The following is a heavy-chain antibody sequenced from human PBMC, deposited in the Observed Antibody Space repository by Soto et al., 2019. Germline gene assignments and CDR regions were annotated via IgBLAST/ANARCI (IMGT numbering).Heavy chain of an antibody. Sequence: ESGPTLMNPTQTLTLTCTFSGFALSTSGMCVSWIRQPPGKALEWLALIDWDDDKYYSTSLKTRLTISKDTSKNQVVLTMTNMDPVDTATYYCARIQLNSGNYGWFDPWGQGTLVTVSS. V-gene: IGHV2-70*01. CDR3: ARIQLNSGNYGWFDP. CDR1: GFALSTSGMC. D-gene: IGHD4-17*01. CDR2: IDWDDDK. J-gene: IGHJ5*02.